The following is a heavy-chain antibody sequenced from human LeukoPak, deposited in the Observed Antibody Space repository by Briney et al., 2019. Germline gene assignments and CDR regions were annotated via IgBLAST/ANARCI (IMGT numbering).Heavy chain of an antibody. J-gene: IGHJ4*02. Sequence: PSETLSLTCAVYGGSFSGYYWSWIRQPPGKGLEWIWEINHSGSTNYNPSLKSRVTISVDTSKNQFSLKLSSVTAADTAVYYCARRPRHIVVVVAAMDYFDYWGQGTLVTVSS. V-gene: IGHV4-34*01. CDR3: ARRPRHIVVVVAAMDYFDY. CDR1: GGSFSGYY. D-gene: IGHD2-15*01. CDR2: INHSGST.